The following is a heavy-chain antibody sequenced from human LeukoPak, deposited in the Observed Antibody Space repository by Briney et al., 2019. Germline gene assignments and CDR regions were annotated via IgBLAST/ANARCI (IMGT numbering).Heavy chain of an antibody. CDR1: GFTFSSYS. J-gene: IGHJ5*02. CDR3: ARRMKVVGRVAATYTSGWFDP. CDR2: ISSSSSYI. V-gene: IGHV3-21*01. Sequence: PGGSLRLSCAASGFTFSSYSMNWVRQAPGKGLEWVSSISSSSSYIYYADSVKGRFTISRDNAKNSLYLQMNSLRAEDTAVYYCARRMKVVGRVAATYTSGWFDPWGQGTLVTVSS. D-gene: IGHD2-15*01.